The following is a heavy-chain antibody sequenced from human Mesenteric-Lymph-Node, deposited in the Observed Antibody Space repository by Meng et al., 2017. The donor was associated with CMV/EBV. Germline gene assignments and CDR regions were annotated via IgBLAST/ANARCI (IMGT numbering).Heavy chain of an antibody. CDR2: IIPIFDTV. CDR1: GGTFGSFT. D-gene: IGHD7-27*01. V-gene: IGHV1-69*01. J-gene: IGHJ4*02. CDR3: ARIQDWGSLGNF. Sequence: CKASGGTFGSFTIIWVRQARGRGLEWIGGIIPIFDTVDCARRLQDRVTITADESTRTTYMGLSSLTSDDTAVYYCARIQDWGSLGNFWGQGTLVTSPQ.